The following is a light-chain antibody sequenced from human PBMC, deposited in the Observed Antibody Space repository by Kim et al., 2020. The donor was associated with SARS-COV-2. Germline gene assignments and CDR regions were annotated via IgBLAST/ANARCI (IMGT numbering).Light chain of an antibody. CDR3: QLRTNWLT. Sequence: LYFSPEERPPLSCRAGQSVSPCLAWSQQKPGQAPGLLIYDASKRATGIPARFRDSGSGTDFTLTISSLGPDDFAVYYCQLRTNWLTSGGGTKLEI. J-gene: IGKJ4*01. CDR2: DAS. V-gene: IGKV3-11*01. CDR1: QSVSPC.